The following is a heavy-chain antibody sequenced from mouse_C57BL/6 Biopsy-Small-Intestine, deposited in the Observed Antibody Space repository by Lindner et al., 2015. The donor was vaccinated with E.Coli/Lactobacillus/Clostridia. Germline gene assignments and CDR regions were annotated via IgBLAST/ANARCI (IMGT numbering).Heavy chain of an antibody. Sequence: VQLQGSGPELVKPGASVKISCKASGYAFSSSWMNWVKQRPGKGLEWIGRIYPGDGDTNYNGKFKGKATLTADKSSSTAYMQLSSLTSEDSAVYFCARHIYYDYDDRFAYWGQGTLVTVSA. D-gene: IGHD2-4*01. V-gene: IGHV1-82*01. CDR2: IYPGDGDT. CDR1: GYAFSSSW. J-gene: IGHJ3*01. CDR3: ARHIYYDYDDRFAY.